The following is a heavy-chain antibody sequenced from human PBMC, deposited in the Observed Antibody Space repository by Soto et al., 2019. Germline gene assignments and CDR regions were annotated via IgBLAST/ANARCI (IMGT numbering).Heavy chain of an antibody. J-gene: IGHJ4*02. V-gene: IGHV3-74*01. CDR2: IKSDGSST. Sequence: EGQLVGSGGGLIQPGGSVRLSCAASGLIFGNYWMHWVRQAPGKGLVWVSRIKSDGSSTNYADSVKGRFTISRDNAKNTLYLQMDSLRAEDTAVFYCARESSGYSSYFDYWGQGVLVTVSS. D-gene: IGHD5-12*01. CDR3: ARESSGYSSYFDY. CDR1: GLIFGNYW.